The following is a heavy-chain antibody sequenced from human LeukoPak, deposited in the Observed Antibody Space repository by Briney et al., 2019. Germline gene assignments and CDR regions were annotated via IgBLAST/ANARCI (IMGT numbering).Heavy chain of an antibody. D-gene: IGHD6-13*01. CDR3: ARHNVAGPYYSSNIYFDY. V-gene: IGHV4-34*01. CDR2: INHSGST. CDR1: GGSFSGYY. J-gene: IGHJ4*02. Sequence: PSETLSLTCAVYGGSFSGYYWSWIRQPPGKGLEWIGGINHSGSTNYNPSLKSRVTISVDTSKNQFSLKLSSVTAADTAVYYCARHNVAGPYYSSNIYFDYWGQGTLVTVSS.